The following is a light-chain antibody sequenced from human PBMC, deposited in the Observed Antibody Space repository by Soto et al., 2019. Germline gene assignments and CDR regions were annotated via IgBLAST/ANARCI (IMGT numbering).Light chain of an antibody. CDR3: QQYGSSLT. V-gene: IGKV3-20*01. J-gene: IGKJ5*01. Sequence: ALTPSPGTLSSSPVERATLSCRASQSVSSNYLAWYQQKPGQAPRLLIYGASSRATGIPDRFSGSGSGTNFTLTISRLEPEDFAVYDCQQYGSSLTFGQGTRLEIK. CDR2: GAS. CDR1: QSVSSNY.